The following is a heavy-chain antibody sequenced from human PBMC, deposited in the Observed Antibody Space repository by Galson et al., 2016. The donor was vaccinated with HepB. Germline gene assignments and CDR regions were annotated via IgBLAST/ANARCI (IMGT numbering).Heavy chain of an antibody. CDR2: INSDGSST. Sequence: SLRLSCAASGFTFTSYWIHWVRQVPGEGLVWVSRINSDGSSTHYADSVKGRFTISRDNAKNTVYLRMNSLRAEDTALYYCTRVHREGIAAAGFQIWGQGTLVTVSS. V-gene: IGHV3-74*01. D-gene: IGHD6-13*01. J-gene: IGHJ4*02. CDR1: GFTFTSYW. CDR3: TRVHREGIAAAGFQI.